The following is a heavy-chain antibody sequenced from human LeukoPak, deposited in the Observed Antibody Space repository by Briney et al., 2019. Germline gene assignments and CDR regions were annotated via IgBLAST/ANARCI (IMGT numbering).Heavy chain of an antibody. CDR3: ARAYYGSGSYSFDY. Sequence: TGGSLRLSCAASGFTFSSYSMNWVRQAPGKGLEWVSYISSSSSTIYYADSVKGRFTISRDNAKNSLYLQMNSLRAGDTAVYYCARAYYGSGSYSFDYWGQGTLVTVSS. CDR2: ISSSSSTI. CDR1: GFTFSSYS. D-gene: IGHD3-10*01. J-gene: IGHJ4*02. V-gene: IGHV3-48*01.